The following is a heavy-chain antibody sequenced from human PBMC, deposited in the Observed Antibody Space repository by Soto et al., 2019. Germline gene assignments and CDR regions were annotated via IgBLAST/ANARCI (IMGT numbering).Heavy chain of an antibody. CDR1: GGSILDSTYY. Sequence: QLLLQESGPGLVKPSETLSLTCTVSGGSILDSTYYWAWIRQSPGKGLEWIGTIFYSGGTFYTPSLKSRVTMSVDTSNNQFSLKLSSVTAADTAVHYCARQASGYYYGWFDPWGQGTLVTVSS. V-gene: IGHV4-39*01. CDR2: IFYSGGT. CDR3: ARQASGYYYGWFDP. D-gene: IGHD3-22*01. J-gene: IGHJ5*02.